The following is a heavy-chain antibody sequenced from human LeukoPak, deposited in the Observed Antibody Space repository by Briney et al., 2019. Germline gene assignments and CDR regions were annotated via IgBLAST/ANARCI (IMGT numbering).Heavy chain of an antibody. J-gene: IGHJ4*02. CDR1: GYTFTDYY. Sequence: ASVKVSCKASGYTFTDYYMHWVRQAPGQGLEWMGWINPNSGGTNYAQKFQGRVTMTRDTSISTAYMELSRLRSDDTAVYYCARLGYCSSTSCYGFDYWGQGTLVTVSS. V-gene: IGHV1-2*02. CDR2: INPNSGGT. D-gene: IGHD2-2*01. CDR3: ARLGYCSSTSCYGFDY.